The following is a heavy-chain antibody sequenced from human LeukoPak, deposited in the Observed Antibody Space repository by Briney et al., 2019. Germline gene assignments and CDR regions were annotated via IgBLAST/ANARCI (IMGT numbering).Heavy chain of an antibody. D-gene: IGHD6-19*01. J-gene: IGHJ4*02. CDR2: INPNSGGT. CDR1: GYTFTGYY. V-gene: IGHV1-2*02. Sequence: ASVKVSCKASGYTFTGYYMHWVRQAPGQGLEWMGWINPNSGGTNYAQKFQGRVTMTRDTSISTAYMELSRLRSDDTAVHYCAREESIREWLSINGLAYWGQGTLVTVSS. CDR3: AREESIREWLSINGLAY.